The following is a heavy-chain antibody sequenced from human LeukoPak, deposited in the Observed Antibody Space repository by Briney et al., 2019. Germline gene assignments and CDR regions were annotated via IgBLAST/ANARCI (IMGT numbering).Heavy chain of an antibody. D-gene: IGHD3-22*01. CDR1: GFTFTTYA. Sequence: GGSLRLSCAASGFTFTTYAMYWVRQAPGKGLEWVALISHDGTNKYYADSVKGRFTLSRDTSKNTLFLQMNSLRVEDTAVYYCARVVVIRGFDYWGQGTLATVSS. J-gene: IGHJ4*02. CDR3: ARVVVIRGFDY. CDR2: ISHDGTNK. V-gene: IGHV3-30-3*01.